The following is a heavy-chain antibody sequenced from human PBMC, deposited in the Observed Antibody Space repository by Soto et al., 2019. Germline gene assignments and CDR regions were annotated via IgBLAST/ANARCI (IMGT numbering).Heavy chain of an antibody. J-gene: IGHJ4*02. CDR1: GGTFSSYA. V-gene: IGHV1-69*12. CDR3: AIKPGWTKEYYCDY. D-gene: IGHD6-19*01. CDR2: IIPIFGTA. Sequence: QVQLVQSGAEVKKPGSSVKVSCKASGGTFSSYAISWVRQAPGQGLEWMGGIIPIFGTANYAQQFQGRVKISADESKSTAYMEQSSLRSEDTAVYYCAIKPGWTKEYYCDYWGQGTLVTVSS.